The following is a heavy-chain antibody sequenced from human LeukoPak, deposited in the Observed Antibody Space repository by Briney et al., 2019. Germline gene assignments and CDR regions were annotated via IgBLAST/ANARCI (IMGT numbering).Heavy chain of an antibody. CDR3: ASHSITMIVAIRAQYMDV. J-gene: IGHJ6*03. D-gene: IGHD3-22*01. V-gene: IGHV1-69*05. CDR1: GGTFSSYA. Sequence: SVKVSCKASGGTFSSYAISWVRQAPGQGLEWMGGIIPILGTANYAQTLQGRVTITTDESTSTAYMELSSLRSEDTAVYYCASHSITMIVAIRAQYMDVWGKGTTVTVSS. CDR2: IIPILGTA.